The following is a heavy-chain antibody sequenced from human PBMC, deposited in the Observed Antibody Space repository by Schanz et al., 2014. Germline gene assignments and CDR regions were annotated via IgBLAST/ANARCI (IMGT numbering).Heavy chain of an antibody. D-gene: IGHD5-12*01. CDR3: ARGGGRDGYNLAFDV. CDR1: GFTVNTNY. J-gene: IGHJ1*01. V-gene: IGHV3-53*01. Sequence: EVQLVESGGGLIQPGGSLRLSCAVSGFTVNTNYMSWVRQAPGKGLEWISSMYINSGSTQYADSVKGRFIISRDSSKNTLFLQMNGLRAEDTAVYCCARGGGRDGYNLAFDVWGQGTLVTVSS. CDR2: MYINSGST.